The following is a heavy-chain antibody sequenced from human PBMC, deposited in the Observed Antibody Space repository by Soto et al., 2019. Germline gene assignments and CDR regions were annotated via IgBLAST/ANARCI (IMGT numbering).Heavy chain of an antibody. J-gene: IGHJ4*02. CDR2: ISGSGVRT. CDR1: GFIFATTA. V-gene: IGHV3-23*01. CDR3: AAVMGTDYDYVWGSLSFDH. D-gene: IGHD3-16*01. Sequence: VQLLQSGGGLVQPGGSLRLSCEASGFIFATTAMGWVRQAPGKGLEWVSTISGSGVRTYYADSVKGRFTISRGDSKNTLFLQMTSLRADDPAVYFCAAVMGTDYDYVWGSLSFDHWGQGALVTVST.